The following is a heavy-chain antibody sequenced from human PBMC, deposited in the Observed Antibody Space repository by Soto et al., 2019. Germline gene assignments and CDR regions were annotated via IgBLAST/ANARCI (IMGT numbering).Heavy chain of an antibody. D-gene: IGHD3-10*01. Sequence: NPSETLSLTCTVSGGSISSYYWSWIRQPAGKGLEWIGRIYTSGSTNYNPSLKSRVTMSVDTSKNQFSLKLSSVTAADTAVYYCASTRATVGEGYYYFDYWGQGTLVTVSS. V-gene: IGHV4-4*07. J-gene: IGHJ4*02. CDR1: GGSISSYY. CDR2: IYTSGST. CDR3: ASTRATVGEGYYYFDY.